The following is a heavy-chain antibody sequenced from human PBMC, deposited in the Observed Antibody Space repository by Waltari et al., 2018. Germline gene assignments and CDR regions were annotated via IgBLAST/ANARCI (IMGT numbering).Heavy chain of an antibody. CDR2: IKPDGTST. CDR1: GFTFRPFW. D-gene: IGHD3-10*01. V-gene: IGHV3-74*01. Sequence: EVQLVASGGGLVHPGGSLRLSCEASGFTFRPFWMHWVRHLPGKGLVWVSHIKPDGTSTDYGDSVEGRFTISRDNAKNTLYLQMNSLRAEDTAIYYCVRDLYGRDDVWGQGTMVTVSS. CDR3: VRDLYGRDDV. J-gene: IGHJ3*01.